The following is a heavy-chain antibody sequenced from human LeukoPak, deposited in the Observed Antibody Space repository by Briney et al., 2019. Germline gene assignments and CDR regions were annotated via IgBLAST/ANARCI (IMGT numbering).Heavy chain of an antibody. D-gene: IGHD5-18*01. V-gene: IGHV4-34*01. CDR2: LNHSGST. J-gene: IGHJ5*02. Sequence: PSETLSLTCAVYGGSFSAYYWSWIRQPPGKGLEWIGELNHSGSTNYNPSLKSRVTISVDTSKNQFSLKLSSVTAADTAVYYCASLGYSYAWGQGTLVTVSS. CDR3: ASLGYSYA. CDR1: GGSFSAYY.